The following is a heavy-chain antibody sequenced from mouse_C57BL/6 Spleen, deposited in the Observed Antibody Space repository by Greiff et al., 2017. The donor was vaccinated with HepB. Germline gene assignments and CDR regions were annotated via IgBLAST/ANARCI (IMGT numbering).Heavy chain of an antibody. V-gene: IGHV1-77*01. D-gene: IGHD1-1*01. CDR1: GYTFTDYY. CDR2: IGPGSGST. Sequence: QVQLQQSGAELVKPGASVKISCKASGYTFTDYYINWVKQRPGQGLEWIGKIGPGSGSTYYNEKFKGKATLTADKSSSTAYMQLSSLTSEDSAVYFCARKGPYYGSSYWYFDVWGTGTTVTVSS. J-gene: IGHJ1*03. CDR3: ARKGPYYGSSYWYFDV.